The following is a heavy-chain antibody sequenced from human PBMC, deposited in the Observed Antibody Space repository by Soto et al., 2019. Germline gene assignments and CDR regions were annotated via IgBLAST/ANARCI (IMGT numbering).Heavy chain of an antibody. V-gene: IGHV3-23*01. CDR2: ISGSGGST. J-gene: IGHJ4*02. CDR3: ARRGSGSYYDY. CDR1: GFTFSSYA. D-gene: IGHD1-26*01. Sequence: EVQLLESGGGLVQPGGSLRLSCAASGFTFSSYAMRWVRQAQVKGLEWVSAISGSGGSTYYTDSVKGRFTISRDTSKNTLYLQMNSLRAEDTAVYYCARRGSGSYYDYWGQGTLVTVSS.